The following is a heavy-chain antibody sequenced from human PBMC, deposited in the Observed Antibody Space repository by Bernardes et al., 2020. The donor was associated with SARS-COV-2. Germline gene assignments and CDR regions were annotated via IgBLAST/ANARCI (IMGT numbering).Heavy chain of an antibody. CDR1: GGSFSGYY. D-gene: IGHD2-2*02. CDR2: INHSGST. Sequence: SETLSLTCAVYGGSFSGYYWSWIRQPPGKGLEWIGEINHSGSTNYNLSLKSRVTISVDTSKNQFSLKLSSVTAADTAVYYCARGWFYCSSTSCYTPAGCWFDPWGQGTLVTVSS. CDR3: ARGWFYCSSTSCYTPAGCWFDP. V-gene: IGHV4-34*01. J-gene: IGHJ5*02.